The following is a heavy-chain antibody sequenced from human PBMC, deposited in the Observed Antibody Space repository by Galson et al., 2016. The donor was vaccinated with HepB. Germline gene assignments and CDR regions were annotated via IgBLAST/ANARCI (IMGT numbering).Heavy chain of an antibody. CDR3: EREAIRGSSRDDFDY. J-gene: IGHJ4*02. CDR1: RFTFSDYY. CDR2: ISSSGGTL. D-gene: IGHD2-2*01. Sequence: SLRLSCAASRFTFSDYYMSWIHQAPGKGLEFVSYISSSGGTLYYADSVKGRFTISRDNTKNSLYLQMNSLRAEDTAVYYCEREAIRGSSRDDFDYWGQGTMVTVSS. V-gene: IGHV3-11*04.